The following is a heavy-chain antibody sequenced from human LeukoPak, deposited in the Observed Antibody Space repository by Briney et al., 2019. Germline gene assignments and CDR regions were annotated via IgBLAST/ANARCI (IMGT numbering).Heavy chain of an antibody. CDR2: ISGRGDST. J-gene: IGHJ5*02. V-gene: IGHV3-23*01. Sequence: PGGSLRLSCAASGLTFRNYAMSWVRQAPGKGLEWVSTISGRGDSTFYADSVKGRFTISRDNSKDTLYVQMNSLRADDTAVYYCAKGGHFSWFDPWGQGTLVIVSS. CDR3: AKGGHFSWFDP. D-gene: IGHD1-26*01. CDR1: GLTFRNYA.